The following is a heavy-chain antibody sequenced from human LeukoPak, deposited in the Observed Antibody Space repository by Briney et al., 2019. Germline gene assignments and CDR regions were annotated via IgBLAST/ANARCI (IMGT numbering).Heavy chain of an antibody. CDR2: IIPIFGTA. J-gene: IGHJ4*02. CDR1: GGTFSSYA. CDR3: ARDMGYYDSSGYYLY. Sequence: SVKVSCKASGGTFSSYAISWVRQAPGQGLEWMGRIIPIFGTANYAQKFQGRVMITTDESTSTAYMELSSLRSEDTAVYYCARDMGYYDSSGYYLYWGQGTLVTVSS. V-gene: IGHV1-69*05. D-gene: IGHD3-22*01.